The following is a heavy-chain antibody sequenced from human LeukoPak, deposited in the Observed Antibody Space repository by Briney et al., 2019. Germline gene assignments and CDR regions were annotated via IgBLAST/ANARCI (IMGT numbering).Heavy chain of an antibody. Sequence: GESLKISCQASGYTFTTYWIGWVRQMPGKGLECMGIIYPDDSDTTYSPSFQGQVTLSADKSFSTAYLQWRSLKASDTAIYYCARLGGDTYYFGSASYPNWYFDLWGRGTLVTVSS. D-gene: IGHD3-10*01. CDR1: GYTFTTYW. CDR3: ARLGGDTYYFGSASYPNWYFDL. J-gene: IGHJ2*01. CDR2: IYPDDSDT. V-gene: IGHV5-51*01.